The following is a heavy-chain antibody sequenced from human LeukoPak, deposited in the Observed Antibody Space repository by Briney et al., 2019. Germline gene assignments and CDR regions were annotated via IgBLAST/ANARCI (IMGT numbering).Heavy chain of an antibody. CDR2: IIPIFGTT. J-gene: IGHJ6*03. CDR3: ARSRFPYYRLSRTDYYYMDV. V-gene: IGHV1-69*06. CDR1: GGTFSSYT. Sequence: SVKVSCKASGGTFSSYTISWVRQAPGQGLEWMGGIIPIFGTTNYAQKFQGRVSITADKSTSTTYMQLSSLRSEDTAVYYCARSRFPYYRLSRTDYYYMDVWAEGTTVTVSS. D-gene: IGHD3-10*01.